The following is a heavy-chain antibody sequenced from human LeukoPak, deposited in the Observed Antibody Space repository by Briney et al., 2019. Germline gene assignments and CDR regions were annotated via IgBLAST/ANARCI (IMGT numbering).Heavy chain of an antibody. CDR2: ISGRGGNT. J-gene: IGHJ3*02. V-gene: IGHV3-23*01. CDR3: AKDPREQLVSSDAFDI. Sequence: GGSLRLSCAASGFSFSSYGMSWVRQAPGKGLEWVSGISGRGGNTYYTDSVKGRSTISSDSSKNTMYLQINSLRAEDTAIYYCAKDPREQLVSSDAFDIWGQGTMVTVSS. D-gene: IGHD1/OR15-1a*01. CDR1: GFSFSSYG.